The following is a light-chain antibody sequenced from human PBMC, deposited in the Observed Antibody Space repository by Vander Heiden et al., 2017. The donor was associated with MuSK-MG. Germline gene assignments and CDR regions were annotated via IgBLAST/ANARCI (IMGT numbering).Light chain of an antibody. Sequence: QSVLTQPPSVSGAPGQRVTISCTGSRSNIGAGYDVHWYQQLPGTAPKHRSEGNSNRPSGVPDRFSGSKAGTSASLAITGLQAEDEAEDDGQSYDSSLSGDGCGTGTKVTVL. CDR1: RSNIGAGYD. CDR3: QSYDSSLSGDG. J-gene: IGLJ1*01. CDR2: GNS. V-gene: IGLV1-40*01.